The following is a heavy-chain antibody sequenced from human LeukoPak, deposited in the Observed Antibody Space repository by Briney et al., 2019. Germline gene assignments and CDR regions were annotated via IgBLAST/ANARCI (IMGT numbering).Heavy chain of an antibody. CDR1: GFTFSSYS. CDR2: ISSSSSYI. CDR3: AIISSTVTTIYY. Sequence: PGGSLRLSCAASGFTFSSYSMNWVRQAPGKGLEWVSSISSSSSYIYYADSVKGRFTISRDNAKNSLYLQMNSLRAEDTAVYYCAIISSTVTTIYYWGQGTLVTVSS. J-gene: IGHJ4*02. V-gene: IGHV3-21*01. D-gene: IGHD4-17*01.